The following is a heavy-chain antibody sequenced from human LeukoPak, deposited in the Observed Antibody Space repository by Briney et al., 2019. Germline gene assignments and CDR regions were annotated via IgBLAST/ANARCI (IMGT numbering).Heavy chain of an antibody. CDR3: ARHRTQLLLTNWFDP. CDR2: ISSSGSTI. CDR1: GFAFSSYA. J-gene: IGHJ5*02. Sequence: PGGSLRLSCAASGFAFSSYAMSWIRQAPGKGLEWVSYISSSGSTIYYADSVKGRFTISRDNAKNSLYLQMNSLRAEDTAVYYCARHRTQLLLTNWFDPWGQGTLVTVSS. V-gene: IGHV3-11*01. D-gene: IGHD2-2*01.